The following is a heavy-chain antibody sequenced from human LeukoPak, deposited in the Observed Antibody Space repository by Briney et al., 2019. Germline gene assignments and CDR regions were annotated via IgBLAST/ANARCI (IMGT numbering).Heavy chain of an antibody. J-gene: IGHJ4*02. V-gene: IGHV3-11*01. CDR1: GFTFDDYG. Sequence: PGGSLRLSCAASGFTFDDYGMSWVRQAPGKGLEWVSYISSSGSTIYYADSVKGRFTISRDNAKNSLYLQMNSLRAEDTAVYYCARGPAVAGYYFDYWGQGTLVTVSS. CDR3: ARGPAVAGYYFDY. D-gene: IGHD6-19*01. CDR2: ISSSGSTI.